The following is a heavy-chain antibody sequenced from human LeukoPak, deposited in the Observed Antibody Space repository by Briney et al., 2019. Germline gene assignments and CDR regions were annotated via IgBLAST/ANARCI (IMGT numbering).Heavy chain of an antibody. CDR2: IYTSGST. J-gene: IGHJ5*02. CDR1: GGSISTYH. CDR3: ARGTLPMRFDP. V-gene: IGHV4-4*09. D-gene: IGHD2/OR15-2a*01. Sequence: PSETLSLTCTVSGGSISTYHWSWIRQPPGKGLEWIGYIYTSGSTNYNPSLKSRVTISVDTSKNQFSLKLSSVTAADTAVYYRARGTLPMRFDPWGQGTLVTVSS.